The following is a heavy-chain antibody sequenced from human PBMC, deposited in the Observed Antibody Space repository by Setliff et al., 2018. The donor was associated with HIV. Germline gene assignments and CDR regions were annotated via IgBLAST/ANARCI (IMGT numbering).Heavy chain of an antibody. CDR3: ARERGSGSYFDY. D-gene: IGHD1-26*01. CDR1: GGTFSSYA. CDR2: IIPILGIA. J-gene: IGHJ4*02. V-gene: IGHV1-69*10. Sequence: SVKVSCKASGGTFSSYAISWVRQAPGQGLEWMGGIIPILGIANYAQKFQGRVTITADESTSTAYMELSSLRSEETAVYYCARERGSGSYFDYWGQGTLVTVSS.